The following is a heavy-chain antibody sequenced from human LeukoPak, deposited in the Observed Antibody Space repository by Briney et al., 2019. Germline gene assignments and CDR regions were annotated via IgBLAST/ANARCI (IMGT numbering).Heavy chain of an antibody. Sequence: PSETLSLTCAVYGGSFSGYYWSWIRQPPGKGLEWIGEVNHSGSTNYNPSLKSRVTISVDTSKNQFSLKLSSVTAADTAVYYCARGRRIGRSYYFDYWGQGTLVTVSS. D-gene: IGHD1-26*01. CDR3: ARGRRIGRSYYFDY. J-gene: IGHJ4*02. CDR2: VNHSGST. V-gene: IGHV4-34*01. CDR1: GGSFSGYY.